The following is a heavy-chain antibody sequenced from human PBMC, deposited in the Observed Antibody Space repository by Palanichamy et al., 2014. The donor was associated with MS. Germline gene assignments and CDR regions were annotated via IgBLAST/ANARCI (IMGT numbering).Heavy chain of an antibody. CDR1: EITFSDFP. J-gene: IGHJ4*02. CDR3: AIDFDSSGIYIGGSH. Sequence: QMLESGGGLVQPGESLRLSCTSNEITFSDFPFNWVRQAPGRGLEWVSLIGTNPHATYYAASVKGRFTISRDSSKNTLYLQMNSLTADDTAIYYCAIDFDSSGIYIGGSHWGQGTAVTVSS. CDR2: IGTNPHAT. V-gene: IGHV3-23*01. D-gene: IGHD6-19*01.